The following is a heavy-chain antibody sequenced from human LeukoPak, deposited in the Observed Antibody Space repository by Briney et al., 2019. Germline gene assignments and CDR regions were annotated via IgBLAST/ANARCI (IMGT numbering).Heavy chain of an antibody. CDR3: ARDIVVVPAAIYYFDY. CDR2: IKQDGSEK. J-gene: IGHJ4*02. D-gene: IGHD2-2*02. CDR1: GFTFSSYW. Sequence: GGSLRLSCAASGFTFSSYWMSWVRQAPGKGLEWVANIKQDGSEKYYVDSVKGRFTISRDNAKNSLYLQMNSLRAEVTAVYYCARDIVVVPAAIYYFDYWGQGTLVTVSS. V-gene: IGHV3-7*01.